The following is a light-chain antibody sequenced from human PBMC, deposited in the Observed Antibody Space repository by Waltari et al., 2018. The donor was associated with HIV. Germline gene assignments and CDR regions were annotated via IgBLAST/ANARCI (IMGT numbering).Light chain of an antibody. Sequence: SYELTQPPSVSVSPGQTARITCSGDGLTNQYGYWYQQKPGQAPILMIYKDKERPSGIPERSSGSRSGTTVTVTISGVQAEDEADYYCQSSDSSGSYVVFGGGTTLTVV. V-gene: IGLV3-25*03. CDR3: QSSDSSGSYVV. CDR1: GLTNQY. CDR2: KDK. J-gene: IGLJ2*01.